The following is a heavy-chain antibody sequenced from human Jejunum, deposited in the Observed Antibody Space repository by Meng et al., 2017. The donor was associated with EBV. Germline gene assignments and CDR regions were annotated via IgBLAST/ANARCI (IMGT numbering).Heavy chain of an antibody. V-gene: IGHV1-18*04. CDR1: GYTFTNYG. CDR3: ARRDYSSSWYGGFDY. Sequence: QVQLVQSGAEVQKPGXSVRVSWXPSGYTFTNYGISWVRQAPGQGLEWVGWISTFNGNTNYGQSVQGRVTMTRDTSTSTAYMELRSLTSDDTAVYYCARRDYSSSWYGGFDYWGQGTLVTVSS. D-gene: IGHD6-13*01. CDR2: ISTFNGNT. J-gene: IGHJ4*02.